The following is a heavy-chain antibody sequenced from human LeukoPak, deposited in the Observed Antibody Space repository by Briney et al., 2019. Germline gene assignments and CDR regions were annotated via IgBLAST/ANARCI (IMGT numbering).Heavy chain of an antibody. CDR1: GFTFSSYW. CDR2: IKQDGSEK. Sequence: PGGSLRLSCAASGFTFSSYWMSWVRQAPGKGLEWVANIKQDGSEKYYVDSVKGRFTISRDNAKNSLYLQMNSLRAEDTAVYYCARVLTGDLRSAFDIWGQGTMVTVSS. J-gene: IGHJ3*02. CDR3: ARVLTGDLRSAFDI. V-gene: IGHV3-7*03. D-gene: IGHD7-27*01.